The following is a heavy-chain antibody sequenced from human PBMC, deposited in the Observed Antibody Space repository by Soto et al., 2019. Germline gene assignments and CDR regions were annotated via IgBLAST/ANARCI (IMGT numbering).Heavy chain of an antibody. D-gene: IGHD3-3*01. J-gene: IGHJ6*02. V-gene: IGHV3-15*01. CDR3: TTETQYYDFWSGYDYYGMDV. Sequence: GPLRLSRAASGSTFSNAWMSWVPQAPGKGREWVGRIKSKTDGGTTDYAAPVKGRFTISRDDPKNTLYLQMNSLKTEDTAVYYCTTETQYYDFWSGYDYYGMDVWGQGTTVTVSS. CDR1: GSTFSNAW. CDR2: IKSKTDGGTT.